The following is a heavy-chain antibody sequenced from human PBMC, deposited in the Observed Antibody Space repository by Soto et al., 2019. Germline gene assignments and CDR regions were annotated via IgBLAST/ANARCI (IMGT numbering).Heavy chain of an antibody. V-gene: IGHV4-59*11. D-gene: IGHD3-3*01. Sequence: SETLSLTCTVSGASIDTHYWSWIRQSPGKGLEWIGYIYHSRSTNYNPSLKSRVTISVDASRNQFSLKLKFVTAADTAIYYCAKSMTIFGVDPFDPWGQGTLVTVSS. J-gene: IGHJ5*02. CDR1: GASIDTHY. CDR2: IYHSRST. CDR3: AKSMTIFGVDPFDP.